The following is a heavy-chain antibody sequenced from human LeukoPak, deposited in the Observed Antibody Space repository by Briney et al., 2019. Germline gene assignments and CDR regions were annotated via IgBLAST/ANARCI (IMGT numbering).Heavy chain of an antibody. CDR2: INHSGST. V-gene: IGHV4-34*01. CDR1: GGSISSYY. D-gene: IGHD2-2*01. Sequence: SETLSLTCTVSGGSISSYYWSWIRQPPGKGLEWIGEINHSGSTNYNPSLKSRVTISVDTSQNQFSLKLSSVTAADTAVYYCARIVVPAAMPFDPWGQGTLVTVSS. J-gene: IGHJ5*02. CDR3: ARIVVPAAMPFDP.